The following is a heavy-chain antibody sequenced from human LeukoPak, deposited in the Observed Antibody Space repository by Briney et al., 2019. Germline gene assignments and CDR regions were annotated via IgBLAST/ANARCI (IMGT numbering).Heavy chain of an antibody. J-gene: IGHJ4*02. CDR2: INHSGST. CDR3: ASGRGSSGWYADY. V-gene: IGHV4-34*01. Sequence: SETLSLTCAVYGGSFSGYYWSWIRQPPGKGLEWIGEINHSGSTNYNPSLKSRVTISVDTSKNQFSLKLSSVTAPDTAVYYCASGRGSSGWYADYWGQGTLVTVSS. D-gene: IGHD6-19*01. CDR1: GGSFSGYY.